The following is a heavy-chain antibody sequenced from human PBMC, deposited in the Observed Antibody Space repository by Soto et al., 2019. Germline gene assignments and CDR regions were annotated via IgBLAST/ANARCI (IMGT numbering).Heavy chain of an antibody. Sequence: SVKVSCKASGGTFSSYAISWVRQAPGQGLEWMGGIIPTFGTANYAQKFQGRVTITADESTSTAYMELSSLRSEDTAVYYCASRITIFGVVTDGWFDPWGQGTLVTVSS. J-gene: IGHJ5*02. CDR1: GGTFSSYA. D-gene: IGHD3-3*01. CDR3: ASRITIFGVVTDGWFDP. CDR2: IIPTFGTA. V-gene: IGHV1-69*13.